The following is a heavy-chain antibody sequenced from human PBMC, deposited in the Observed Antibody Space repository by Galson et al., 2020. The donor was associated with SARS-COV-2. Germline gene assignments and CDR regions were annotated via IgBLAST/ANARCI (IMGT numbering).Heavy chain of an antibody. J-gene: IGHJ4*02. CDR3: ARGTIANFDH. CDR1: GFNLSDSD. D-gene: IGHD6-13*01. V-gene: IGHV3-48*02. Sequence: GGSLRLSCAASGFNLSDSDMNWVRQAPGKGLEWILHISSSSTTMYYAGSVRGRFTISRDNARNSLNLQMNSLRDEDTAIYYCARGTIANFDHWGQGTLVTVSS. CDR2: ISSSSTTM.